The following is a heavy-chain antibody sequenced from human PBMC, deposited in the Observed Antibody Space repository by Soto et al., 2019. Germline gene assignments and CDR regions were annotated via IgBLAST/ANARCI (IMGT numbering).Heavy chain of an antibody. Sequence: SETLSLTCTVSGVSIISGGFYWSWIRQHPGRGLEWIGYIYYSGSTYYNPSLKSRVTISVDTSKNQFSLKLSSVTAADTAVYYCARGRFIRTSFMDVWGKGTTVTVSS. CDR2: IYYSGST. J-gene: IGHJ6*03. V-gene: IGHV4-31*03. CDR1: GVSIISGGFY. CDR3: ARGRFIRTSFMDV. D-gene: IGHD2-2*01.